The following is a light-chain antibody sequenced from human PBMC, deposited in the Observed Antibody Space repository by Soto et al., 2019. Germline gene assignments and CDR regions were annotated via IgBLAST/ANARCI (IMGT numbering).Light chain of an antibody. CDR2: KAS. CDR1: QSISSW. Sequence: DIPMTQSPSTLSASVGDRVTITCRASQSISSWLAWYQQTKGKAPKLLIYKASTLKSGVPSRFRGIGSGTEFTLTLSRLQPDDFETYYCQHYNSYSEAFGQGTKVDI. CDR3: QHYNSYSEA. V-gene: IGKV1-5*03. J-gene: IGKJ1*01.